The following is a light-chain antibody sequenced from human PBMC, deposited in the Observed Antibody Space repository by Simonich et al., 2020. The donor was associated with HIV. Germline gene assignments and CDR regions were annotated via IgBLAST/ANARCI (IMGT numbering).Light chain of an antibody. CDR3: ATWDENLNVVI. Sequence: QSVLTQPPSASGTPGQRVTISCSGSSSNIGSNTVNWYQQLPGTAPKLLIYRKNQRPSGIPDRFSGSKSGTSASLVISGLQSEDEADYSCATWDENLNVVIFGGGTKLTVL. CDR1: SSNIGSNT. V-gene: IGLV1-44*01. CDR2: RKN. J-gene: IGLJ2*01.